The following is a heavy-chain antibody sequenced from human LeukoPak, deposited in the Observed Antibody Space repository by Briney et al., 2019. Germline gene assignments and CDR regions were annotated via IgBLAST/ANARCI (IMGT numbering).Heavy chain of an antibody. CDR3: AKNMSSGY. CDR1: GFTFSNCA. D-gene: IGHD6-19*01. J-gene: IGHJ4*02. CDR2: VSDSGDST. V-gene: IGHV3-23*01. Sequence: GGSLTLSCAASGFTFSNCAMSWVRQAPGEGLEWVSRVSDSGDSTYYADSVKGLFTISRDNSNNTLFLLMNSLRAEDTAVYFWAKNMSSGYWGQGTLVTVSS.